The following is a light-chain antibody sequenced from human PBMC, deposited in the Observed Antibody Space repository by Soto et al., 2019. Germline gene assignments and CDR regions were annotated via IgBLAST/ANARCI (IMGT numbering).Light chain of an antibody. CDR1: QSVSSY. Sequence: DIVLTQSPATLSLSLGEGANLSCRASQSVSSYLAWYQQKPGQAPRLLIYDASNRASGIPARFSGSGSGTDFTLTISSREPEDFAVYHCQQRSNWITFGQGTLLEIK. CDR2: DAS. J-gene: IGKJ5*01. CDR3: QQRSNWIT. V-gene: IGKV3-11*01.